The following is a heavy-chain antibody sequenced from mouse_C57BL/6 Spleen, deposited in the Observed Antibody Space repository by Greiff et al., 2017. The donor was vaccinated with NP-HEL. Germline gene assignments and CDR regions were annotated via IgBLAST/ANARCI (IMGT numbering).Heavy chain of an antibody. Sequence: VQLQQPGAELVMPGASVKLSCKASGYTFTSYWMHWVKQRPGQGLEWIGEIDPSDSYTNYNQKFKGKSTLTVDKSSSTAYMQLSSLTSEDSAVYYCARGNLSGDYCGQGTTLTVSS. CDR3: ARGNLSGDY. D-gene: IGHD1-1*01. V-gene: IGHV1-69*01. CDR1: GYTFTSYW. CDR2: IDPSDSYT. J-gene: IGHJ2*01.